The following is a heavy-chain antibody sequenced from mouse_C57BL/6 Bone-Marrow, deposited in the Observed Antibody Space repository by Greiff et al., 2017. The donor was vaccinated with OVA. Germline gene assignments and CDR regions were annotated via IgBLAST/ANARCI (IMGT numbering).Heavy chain of an antibody. CDR1: GYTFTSYG. CDR2: IYPRSGNT. Sequence: VKLMESGAELARPGASVKLSCKASGYTFTSYGISWVKQRTGQGLEWIGEIYPRSGNTYYNEKFKGKATLTADKSSSTAYMELRSLTSEDSAVYFCARRTCRITTVVAWFAYWGQGTLVTVSA. V-gene: IGHV1-81*01. J-gene: IGHJ3*01. D-gene: IGHD1-1*01. CDR3: ARRTCRITTVVAWFAY.